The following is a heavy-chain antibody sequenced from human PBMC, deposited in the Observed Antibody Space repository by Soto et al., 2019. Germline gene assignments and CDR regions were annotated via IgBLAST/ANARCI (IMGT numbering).Heavy chain of an antibody. V-gene: IGHV3-73*01. CDR2: IRSKVNNYAT. CDR1: GSTFSGSA. CDR3: TRLFADGDALDI. Sequence: GGSLRLSCAASGSTFSGSAIHWVRQASGNGLEWVGRIRSKVNNYATAYAASVKGRFIIPRDDSKKTAYLQMYSLKTEDTAVYYCTRLFADGDALDIWGQGTMVTVSS. J-gene: IGHJ3*02.